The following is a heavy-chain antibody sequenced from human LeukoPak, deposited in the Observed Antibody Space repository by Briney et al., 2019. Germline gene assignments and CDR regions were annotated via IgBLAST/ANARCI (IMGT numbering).Heavy chain of an antibody. CDR1: GGSFNDYY. V-gene: IGHV4-34*01. CDR3: AKSNGYGLIDY. Sequence: SQTLSLTCAVYGGSFNDYYWSWIRQPPGKGLEWIGDIDHSGITNYNPSLKSRVTMYIDTSKNQFSLKLSSVTAADTAMYYCAKSNGYGLIDYWGQGTLVTVSS. J-gene: IGHJ4*02. CDR2: IDHSGIT. D-gene: IGHD5-12*01.